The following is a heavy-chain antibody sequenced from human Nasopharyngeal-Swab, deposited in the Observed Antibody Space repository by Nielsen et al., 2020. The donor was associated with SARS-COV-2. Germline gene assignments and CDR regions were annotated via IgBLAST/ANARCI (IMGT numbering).Heavy chain of an antibody. D-gene: IGHD1-26*01. CDR2: IYTSGST. Sequence: SETLSLTCTVSGGSISSYYWSWIRQPAGKGLEWIGRIYTSGSTNYNPSLKSRVTMSVDTSKNQFSLKLSFVTAADTAVYYCAREASGSYLGGAYFDYWGQGTLVTVSS. CDR3: AREASGSYLGGAYFDY. V-gene: IGHV4-4*07. J-gene: IGHJ4*02. CDR1: GGSISSYY.